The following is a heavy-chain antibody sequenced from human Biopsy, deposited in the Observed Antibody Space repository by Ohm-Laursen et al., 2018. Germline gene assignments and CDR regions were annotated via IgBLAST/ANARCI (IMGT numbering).Heavy chain of an antibody. CDR2: IIPILGTV. D-gene: IGHD3-10*01. V-gene: IGHV1-69*04. CDR3: ASGDIGGIGLDV. J-gene: IGHJ6*02. CDR1: GDTFTTSA. Sequence: GASVKVSCKASGDTFTTSAINWVRQVPGQGLDWMGRIIPILGTVDYGQNFQGRVTIRADTSTTFLELTSLRYDDTAVYYCASGDIGGIGLDVWGLGTTVTVSS.